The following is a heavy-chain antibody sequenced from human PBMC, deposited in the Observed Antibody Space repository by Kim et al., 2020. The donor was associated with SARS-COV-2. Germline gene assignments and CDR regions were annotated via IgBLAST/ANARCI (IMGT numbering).Heavy chain of an antibody. CDR3: CTGNYSNPYYYYYGMDV. Sequence: GESLKISCKGSGYSFTSYWISWVRQMPGKGLEWMGRIDPSDSYTNYSPSFQGHVTISADKSISTAYLQWSSLKASDTAMYYCCTGNYSNPYYYYYGMDVWGQGTTVTVSS. CDR1: GYSFTSYW. D-gene: IGHD1-26*01. CDR2: IDPSDSYT. J-gene: IGHJ6*02. V-gene: IGHV5-10-1*01.